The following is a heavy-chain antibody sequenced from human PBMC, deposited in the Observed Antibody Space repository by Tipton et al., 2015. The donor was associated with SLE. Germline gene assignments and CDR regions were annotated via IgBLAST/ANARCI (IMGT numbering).Heavy chain of an antibody. D-gene: IGHD1-1*01. CDR3: AREIGSGWNDVGG. V-gene: IGHV3-7*03. CDR1: GFTFTSYW. J-gene: IGHJ4*02. CDR2: IKEDGSKK. Sequence: SLRLSCTASGFTFTSYWMTWARQAPGRGLEWVANIKEDGSKKNYVDSVKGRFTISRDNAKNSVFLQMNSLKAEDTAVYYCAREIGSGWNDVGGWGQGTLVTVSS.